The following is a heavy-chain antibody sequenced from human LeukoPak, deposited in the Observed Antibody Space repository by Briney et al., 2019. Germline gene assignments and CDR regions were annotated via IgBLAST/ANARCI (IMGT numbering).Heavy chain of an antibody. Sequence: KPSETLSLTCAVYGGSFSGYYWSWIRQPPGEGLEWIGEINHSGSTNYNPSLKSRVTISVDTSKNQFSLKLSSVTAADTAVYYCARIDSGYVGWFDPWGQGTLVTVSS. V-gene: IGHV4-34*01. D-gene: IGHD5-12*01. J-gene: IGHJ5*02. CDR3: ARIDSGYVGWFDP. CDR1: GGSFSGYY. CDR2: INHSGST.